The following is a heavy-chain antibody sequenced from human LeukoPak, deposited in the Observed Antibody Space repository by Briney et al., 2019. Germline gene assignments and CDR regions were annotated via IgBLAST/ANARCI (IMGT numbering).Heavy chain of an antibody. CDR1: GFIFSDYY. Sequence: GGSLRLSCAASGFIFSDYYMSWIRQAPGKGLEGVSYISSSGSAIYYADSVKGRFTISRDNAKNSLYLQLHSLRVEDTAVYFCAREVRVWNSGYDYYYYMDVWGKGTTVTVSS. J-gene: IGHJ6*03. V-gene: IGHV3-11*01. D-gene: IGHD1-7*01. CDR3: AREVRVWNSGYDYYYYMDV. CDR2: ISSSGSAI.